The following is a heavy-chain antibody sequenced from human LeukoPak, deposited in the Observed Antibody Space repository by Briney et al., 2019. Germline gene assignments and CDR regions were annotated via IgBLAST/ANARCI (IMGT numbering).Heavy chain of an antibody. V-gene: IGHV3-30*18. CDR1: GFTFSSYG. D-gene: IGHD2-21*02. Sequence: GGSLRLSCAASGFTFSSYGMHWVRQAPGRGLEWVAVISYDGSNKYYADSVKGRFTIYRDNSKNTLYLQMNSLRAEDTAVYYCAKECGGDCYIDYWGQGTLVTVSS. CDR3: AKECGGDCYIDY. J-gene: IGHJ4*02. CDR2: ISYDGSNK.